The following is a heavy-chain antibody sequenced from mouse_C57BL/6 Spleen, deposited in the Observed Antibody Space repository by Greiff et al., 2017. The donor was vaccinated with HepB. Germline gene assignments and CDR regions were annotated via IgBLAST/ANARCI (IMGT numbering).Heavy chain of an antibody. J-gene: IGHJ4*01. CDR1: GYTFTSYG. D-gene: IGHD2-5*01. CDR2: IYPRSGNT. Sequence: VNLVESGAELARPGASVKLSCKASGYTFTSYGISWVKQRTGQGLEWIGEIYPRSGNTYYNEKFKGKATLTADKSSSTAYMELRSLTSEDSAVYFCAPYSNYAMDYWGQGTSVTVSS. CDR3: APYSNYAMDY. V-gene: IGHV1-81*01.